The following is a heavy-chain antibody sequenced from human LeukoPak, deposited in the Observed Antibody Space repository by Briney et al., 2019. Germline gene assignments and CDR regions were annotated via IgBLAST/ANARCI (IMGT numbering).Heavy chain of an antibody. J-gene: IGHJ5*02. CDR1: GYTVTNYG. Sequence: GASVKVSCKASGYTVTNYGISWVRQAPGQGLEWMGWISAYNGNTNYAQKLEGRVTMTTDTSTSTAYMELRSLRSDDTAVYYCARDAITMIGGHPGVLHWFDPWGQGTLVTVSS. CDR3: ARDAITMIGGHPGVLHWFDP. V-gene: IGHV1-18*01. CDR2: ISAYNGNT. D-gene: IGHD3-22*01.